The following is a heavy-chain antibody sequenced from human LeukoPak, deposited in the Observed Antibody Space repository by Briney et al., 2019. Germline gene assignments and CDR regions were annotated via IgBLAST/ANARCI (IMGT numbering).Heavy chain of an antibody. D-gene: IGHD1-26*01. V-gene: IGHV1-8*01. CDR3: ARDREWELPDDAFDI. J-gene: IGHJ3*02. CDR2: MNPNSGNT. Sequence: ASVKVSCKASGYTFTSYDINWVRQATGQGLEWMGWMNPNSGNTGYAQKFQGRVTMTRDTSTSTVYMELSSLRSEDTAVYYCARDREWELPDDAFDIWGQGTMVTVSS. CDR1: GYTFTSYD.